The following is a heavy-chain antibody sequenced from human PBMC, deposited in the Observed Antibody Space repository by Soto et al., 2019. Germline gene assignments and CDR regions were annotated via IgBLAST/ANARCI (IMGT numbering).Heavy chain of an antibody. CDR1: GFTFSSHW. CDR2: IKGDGSEK. V-gene: IGHV3-7*05. CDR3: AKDVR. J-gene: IGHJ4*02. Sequence: EVQLVESGGDLVQPGGSLRLSCVASGFTFSSHWMSWVRQAPGKGLEWVANIKGDGSEKYYVASVKGRFTISRDNAKNSLYLQMNSLRVEDTALYYCAKDVRWGQGTLVTVSS.